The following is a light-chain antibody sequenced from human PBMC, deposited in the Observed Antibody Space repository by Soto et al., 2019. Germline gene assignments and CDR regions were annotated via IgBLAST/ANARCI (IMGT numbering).Light chain of an antibody. Sequence: THAPCTLPVTPGARDTLSCRASQSVSSNLAWYQQKPGQAPRLLIYGASTRATGIPARFSGSGSGTEFTLTISSLQSEDFAVYYCQQYNNWRGTFAQRTRLEI. V-gene: IGKV3-15*01. CDR2: GAS. J-gene: IGKJ5*01. CDR1: QSVSSN. CDR3: QQYNNWRGT.